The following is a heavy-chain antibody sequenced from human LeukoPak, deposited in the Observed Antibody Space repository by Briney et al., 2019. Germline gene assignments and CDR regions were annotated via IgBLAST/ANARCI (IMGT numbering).Heavy chain of an antibody. V-gene: IGHV3-23*01. D-gene: IGHD6-13*01. Sequence: TGGSLRLSCAASGFTFSSYAMHWVRQAPGKGLEWVSGIVGGDGGTYYADSVKGRFIISRDNSKNTLYVQMNSLRAEDTAVYYCARGAAYYMDIWGKGTTVTISS. CDR1: GFTFSSYA. J-gene: IGHJ6*03. CDR2: IVGGDGGT. CDR3: ARGAAYYMDI.